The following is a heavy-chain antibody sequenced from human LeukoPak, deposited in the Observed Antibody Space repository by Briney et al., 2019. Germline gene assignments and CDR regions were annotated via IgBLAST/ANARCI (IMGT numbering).Heavy chain of an antibody. CDR2: IYNDGST. CDR1: GFTVSANY. V-gene: IGHV3-53*01. Sequence: GGSLRLSRATSGFTVSANYMTWVRQAPGKGLEWVSVIYNDGSTYYADSVKGRFTISRDNSKNTLYLRMNSLRAEDTAVYYCARESPGQLREFWGQGTQVTVS. CDR3: ARESPGQLREF. J-gene: IGHJ4*02. D-gene: IGHD2-2*01.